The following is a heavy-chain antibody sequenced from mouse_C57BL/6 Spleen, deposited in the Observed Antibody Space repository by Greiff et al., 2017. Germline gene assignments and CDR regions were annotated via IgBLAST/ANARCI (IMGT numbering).Heavy chain of an antibody. V-gene: IGHV1-66*01. Sequence: QVQLKESGPELVKPGASVKISCKASGYSFTSYYIHWVKQRPGQGLEWIGWIYPGSGNTKYNEKFKGKATLTADTSSSTAYMQLSSLTSEDSAVYYCARGSSYSAWFAYWGQGTLVTVSA. CDR2: IYPGSGNT. CDR3: ARGSSYSAWFAY. D-gene: IGHD1-1*01. J-gene: IGHJ3*01. CDR1: GYSFTSYY.